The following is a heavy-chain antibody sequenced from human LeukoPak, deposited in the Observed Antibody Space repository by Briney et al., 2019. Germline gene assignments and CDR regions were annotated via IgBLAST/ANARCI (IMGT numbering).Heavy chain of an antibody. CDR2: ISGSGGST. V-gene: IGHV3-23*01. CDR3: ARVPSVAGTGPFDY. J-gene: IGHJ4*02. Sequence: GGSLRLSCATSQFKFNNYGMTWVRQAPGKGLEWVSSISGSGGSTQYADSVQGRFTISRDNSKNTLYLQMNSLRAEDTAVYYCARVPSVAGTGPFDYWGQGTLVTVSS. CDR1: QFKFNNYG. D-gene: IGHD6-19*01.